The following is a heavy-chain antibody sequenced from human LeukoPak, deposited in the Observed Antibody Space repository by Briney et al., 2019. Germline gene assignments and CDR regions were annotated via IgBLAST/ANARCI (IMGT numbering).Heavy chain of an antibody. Sequence: ASVKVSCKASGGTFSSYAISWVRQAPGQGLEWMGWVSAYNGNTNYAQKLQGRVTMTTDTSTSTAYMELRSLRSDDTAVYYCARDGPHYDFWSGYPATYFDYWGQGTLVTVSS. J-gene: IGHJ4*02. CDR1: GGTFSSYA. CDR3: ARDGPHYDFWSGYPATYFDY. CDR2: VSAYNGNT. D-gene: IGHD3-3*01. V-gene: IGHV1-18*01.